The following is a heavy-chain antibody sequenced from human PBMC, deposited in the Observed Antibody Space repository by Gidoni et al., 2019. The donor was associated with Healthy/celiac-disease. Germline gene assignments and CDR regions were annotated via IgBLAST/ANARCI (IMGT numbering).Heavy chain of an antibody. D-gene: IGHD2-21*01. CDR1: GFTFSSYW. Sequence: EVQLVESGGGLVQPGGSLRLSCAASGFTFSSYWMSWVRQAPGKGLEWVANIKQDGSEKYYVDSVKGRFTISRDNAKNSLYLQMNSLRAEDTAVYYCARGPKRFIPYYFDYWGQGTLVTVSS. V-gene: IGHV3-7*01. J-gene: IGHJ4*02. CDR3: ARGPKRFIPYYFDY. CDR2: IKQDGSEK.